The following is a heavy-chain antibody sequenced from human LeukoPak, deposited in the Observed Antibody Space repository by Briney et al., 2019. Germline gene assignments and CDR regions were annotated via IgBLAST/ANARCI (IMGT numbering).Heavy chain of an antibody. Sequence: ASVKVSCKASGGTFSSYAISWVRQAPGQGLEWMGRIIPILGIANYAQKFQGRVTITADKSTSTAYMELSSLRAEDTAVYYCAKSEQSMAYDFWSGKPDYYFDYWGQGTLVTVSS. CDR1: GGTFSSYA. J-gene: IGHJ4*02. CDR2: IIPILGIA. V-gene: IGHV1-69*04. D-gene: IGHD3-3*01. CDR3: AKSEQSMAYDFWSGKPDYYFDY.